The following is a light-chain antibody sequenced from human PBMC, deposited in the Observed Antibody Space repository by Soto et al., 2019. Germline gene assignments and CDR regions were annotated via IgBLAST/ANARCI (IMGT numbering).Light chain of an antibody. CDR2: KAS. CDR1: QSISTY. J-gene: IGKJ1*01. V-gene: IGKV1-5*03. Sequence: DIQMTQSPAALSAVVGDRVTITCRASQSISTYVNWYQQKPGKAPKLLIYKASTLKSGVPSRFSGSGSGTEFTLTISSLQPDDFATYYCQHYNSYSEAFGQGTKVDIK. CDR3: QHYNSYSEA.